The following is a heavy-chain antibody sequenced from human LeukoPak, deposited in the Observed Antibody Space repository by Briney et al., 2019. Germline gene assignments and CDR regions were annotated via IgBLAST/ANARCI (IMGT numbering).Heavy chain of an antibody. D-gene: IGHD6-6*01. V-gene: IGHV3-74*01. CDR3: ARADSSSSPFDY. CDR2: ISSDGSST. CDR1: GFTFSSYW. J-gene: IGHJ4*02. Sequence: GGSLRLSCAASGFTFSSYWMHWVRQAPGKGLVWVSRISSDGSSTSYADSVKGRFTISSDNAKNTLYLQMNSLRAEDTAVYYCARADSSSSPFDYWGQGTLVTVSS.